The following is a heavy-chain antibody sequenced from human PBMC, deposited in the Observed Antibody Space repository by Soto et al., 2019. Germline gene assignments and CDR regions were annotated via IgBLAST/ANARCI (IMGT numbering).Heavy chain of an antibody. J-gene: IGHJ4*02. CDR3: ARRREGTGRTLDY. V-gene: IGHV3-7*05. CDR1: GFTFRAYW. CDR2: IDQDGSGK. D-gene: IGHD1-1*01. Sequence: EVHLVKSGGGLVQRGGSLRLSCAASGFTFRAYWMSWVRQAPGKGLEWVANIDQDGSGKYYVDSVRGRFTISRDNAHNSLYLQTNSLRDEDTAVYFCARRREGTGRTLDYWGQGTLVTVSS.